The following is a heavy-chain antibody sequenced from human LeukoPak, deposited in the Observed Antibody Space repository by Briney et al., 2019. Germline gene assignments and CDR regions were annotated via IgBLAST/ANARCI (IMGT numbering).Heavy chain of an antibody. CDR2: INPSGGST. CDR1: GYTFTSYY. D-gene: IGHD3-22*01. V-gene: IGHV1-46*01. Sequence: ASVKVSCKASGYTFTSYYMHWVRQAPGQGLEWMGIINPSGGSTSYAQKFQGRVTMTRDMSTSTVYMELSSLRSEDTAVYYCARGGTYYYDSSGYYPFDYWGQGTLVTVSS. CDR3: ARGGTYYYDSSGYYPFDY. J-gene: IGHJ4*02.